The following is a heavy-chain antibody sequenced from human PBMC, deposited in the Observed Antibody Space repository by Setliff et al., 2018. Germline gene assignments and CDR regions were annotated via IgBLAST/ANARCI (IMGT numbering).Heavy chain of an antibody. CDR3: AKPRLELRWGFEY. CDR2: IYRGDRST. Sequence: GESLKISCVASGFTFTDYAMSWVRQAPGKGLEWVSTIYRGDRSTFYADSVQGRFIIFRDGSKNTLYLQMDSLRGEDTAVYYCAKPRLELRWGFEYWGQGTPVTVPQ. D-gene: IGHD1-7*01. V-gene: IGHV3-23*03. CDR1: GFTFTDYA. J-gene: IGHJ4*02.